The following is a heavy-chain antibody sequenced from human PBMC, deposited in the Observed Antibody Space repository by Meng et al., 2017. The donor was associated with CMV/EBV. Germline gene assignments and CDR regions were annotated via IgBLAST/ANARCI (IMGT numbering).Heavy chain of an antibody. Sequence: GESLKISCAASGFPFSNSDMNWVRQAPGEGLEWVSTITRSGDRTYYADSVRGRFTISRDNSKSTLWLQMNNLRADGTAVYYCALPGQTGGYCTSWGQGALVTVSS. CDR3: ALPGQTGGYCTS. V-gene: IGHV3-23*01. D-gene: IGHD1-26*01. CDR2: ITRSGDRT. CDR1: GFPFSNSD. J-gene: IGHJ5*02.